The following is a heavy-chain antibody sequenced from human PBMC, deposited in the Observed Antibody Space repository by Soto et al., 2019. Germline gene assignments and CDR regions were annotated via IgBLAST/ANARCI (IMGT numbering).Heavy chain of an antibody. CDR1: GYSFTDYW. Sequence: EVQLVQSGAEVKKPGESLKISCKGSGYSFTDYWIGWVRQMPGKGLAWMGIIYPGDSDTRYTPSFQGQVTISVDKSISTVYLHWSSLKASDTAMYFCVRHCGSGWYVDHWGQGTLDTVSS. CDR2: IYPGDSDT. D-gene: IGHD6-19*01. J-gene: IGHJ4*02. CDR3: VRHCGSGWYVDH. V-gene: IGHV5-51*01.